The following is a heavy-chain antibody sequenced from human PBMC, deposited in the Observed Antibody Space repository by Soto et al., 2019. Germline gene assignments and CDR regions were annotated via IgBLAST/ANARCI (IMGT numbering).Heavy chain of an antibody. J-gene: IGHJ4*02. CDR1: GYTFTGYY. D-gene: IGHD3-3*01. Sequence: ASVRVSCKASGYTFTGYYMHWVRQAPGQGLEWMGWINPNSGGTNYAQKFQGRVTMTRDTSISTAYMELSRLRSDDTAVYYCARDQPVDFWSGYYLGDFGYWGQGTLVTVSS. CDR3: ARDQPVDFWSGYYLGDFGY. CDR2: INPNSGGT. V-gene: IGHV1-2*02.